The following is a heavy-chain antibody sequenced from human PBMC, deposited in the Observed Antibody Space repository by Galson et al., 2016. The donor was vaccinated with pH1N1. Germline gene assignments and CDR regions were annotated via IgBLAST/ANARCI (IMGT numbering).Heavy chain of an antibody. V-gene: IGHV4-30-4*08. CDR3: ARVRDYDILTGSSYYFDY. D-gene: IGHD3-9*01. Sequence: TLSLTCAVSGDFISSGDYFWSWIRQPPGKGLEWIGYIYYSGNTFYNPSLKSRVTISLDTSKTQFSLKLSSVTATDTAIYYCARVRDYDILTGSSYYFDYWGQGPLVTVSS. CDR2: IYYSGNT. CDR1: GDFISSGDYF. J-gene: IGHJ4*02.